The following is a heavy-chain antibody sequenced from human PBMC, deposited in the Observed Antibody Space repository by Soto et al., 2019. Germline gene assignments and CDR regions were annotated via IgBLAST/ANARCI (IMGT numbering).Heavy chain of an antibody. CDR2: ISYDGSNK. Sequence: PGGSLILSCAASGFTFSSYGMHWVRQAPGKGLEWVAVISYDGSNKYYADSVKGRFTISRDNSKSTLYLQMNSLRAEDTAVYYCAKDLVLLYFDWNYFDYWGQATLVTVSS. J-gene: IGHJ4*02. CDR1: GFTFSSYG. CDR3: AKDLVLLYFDWNYFDY. D-gene: IGHD3-9*01. V-gene: IGHV3-30*18.